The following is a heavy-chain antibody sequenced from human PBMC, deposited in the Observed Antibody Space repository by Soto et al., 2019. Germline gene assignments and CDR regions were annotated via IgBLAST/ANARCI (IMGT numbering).Heavy chain of an antibody. CDR3: AKDLPYDYIWGSYRSVFDY. D-gene: IGHD3-16*02. Sequence: GGSLRLSCAASGFTFSSYAMSWVRQAPGKGLEWVSAISGSGGSTYYADSVKGRFTISRDNSKNTLYLQMNSLRAEDTAVYYCAKDLPYDYIWGSYRSVFDYWGQGTLVTVSS. CDR1: GFTFSSYA. V-gene: IGHV3-23*01. CDR2: ISGSGGST. J-gene: IGHJ4*02.